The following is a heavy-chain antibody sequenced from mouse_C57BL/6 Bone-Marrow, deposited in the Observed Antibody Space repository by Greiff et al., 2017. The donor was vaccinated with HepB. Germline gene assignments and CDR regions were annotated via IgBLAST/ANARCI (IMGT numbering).Heavy chain of an antibody. J-gene: IGHJ1*03. CDR3: ARQELHYGSSYGYFDV. Sequence: QVHVKQSGAELARPGASVKLSCKASGYTFTSYGISWVKQRTGQGLEWIGEIYPRSGNTYYNEKFKGKATLTADKSSSTAYMELRSLTSEDSAVYFCARQELHYGSSYGYFDVWGTGTTVTVSS. CDR1: GYTFTSYG. V-gene: IGHV1-81*01. CDR2: IYPRSGNT. D-gene: IGHD1-1*01.